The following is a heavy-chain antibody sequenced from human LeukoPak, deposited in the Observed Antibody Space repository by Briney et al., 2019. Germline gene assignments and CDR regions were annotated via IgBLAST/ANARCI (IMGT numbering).Heavy chain of an antibody. CDR3: ATEGGWQPTDYGDHVY. V-gene: IGHV1-18*01. Sequence: ASVKVSCKASGYTFTNYGITWVRQAPGQGLEWMGWISPYNGNTNYAQKFQGRVTMTTDTSTNTAYMELRNLRSDDTALYYCATEGGWQPTDYGDHVYWGQGTLVTASS. CDR1: GYTFTNYG. J-gene: IGHJ4*02. CDR2: ISPYNGNT. D-gene: IGHD4-17*01.